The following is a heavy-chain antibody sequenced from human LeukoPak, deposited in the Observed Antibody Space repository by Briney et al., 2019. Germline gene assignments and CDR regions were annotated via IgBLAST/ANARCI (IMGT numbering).Heavy chain of an antibody. Sequence: PSETLSLTCAVSGGSISRGGYSWSWIRHPPGKGLEWIGYIYHSGSTYYNPSLKSRVTISVDRSKNQFSLKLSSVTAADTAVYYCARQYGNAFDIWGQGTMVTVSS. CDR3: ARQYGNAFDI. CDR1: GGSISRGGYS. CDR2: IYHSGST. J-gene: IGHJ3*02. V-gene: IGHV4-30-2*01. D-gene: IGHD1-14*01.